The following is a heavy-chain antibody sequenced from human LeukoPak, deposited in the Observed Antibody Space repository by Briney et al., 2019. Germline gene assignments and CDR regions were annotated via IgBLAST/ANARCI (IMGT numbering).Heavy chain of an antibody. D-gene: IGHD3-10*01. V-gene: IGHV4-59*01. CDR2: IYYSGST. J-gene: IGHJ4*02. CDR3: AREIGDEVRGV. Sequence: PSETLSLTCTVSGGSISSYYWSWIRQPPGKGLEWIGYIYYSGSTNYNPSLKSRVTISVDTSKNQFSLKLSSVTAADTAVYHCAREIGDEVRGVWGQGTLVTVSS. CDR1: GGSISSYY.